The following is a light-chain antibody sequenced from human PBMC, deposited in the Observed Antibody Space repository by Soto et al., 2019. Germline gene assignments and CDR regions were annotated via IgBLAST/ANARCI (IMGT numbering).Light chain of an antibody. V-gene: IGKV1-5*01. CDR2: HAS. J-gene: IGKJ1*01. Sequence: DIQMTQSPSTLSASIGDRVTITCRASQTINNWLAWYQQKPGKAPNLLIYHASNLETGVPSRFSGSEFGTEFTLTISSLQPDDFATYYCQHYNSYPWTCGQGTKVEIK. CDR1: QTINNW. CDR3: QHYNSYPWT.